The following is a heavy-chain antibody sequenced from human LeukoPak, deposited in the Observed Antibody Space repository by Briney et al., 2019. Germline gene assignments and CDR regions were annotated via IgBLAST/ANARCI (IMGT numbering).Heavy chain of an antibody. CDR3: ARDATSFGVVIIPVDY. Sequence: EASVKVSCKASGYTFTSYGISWVRQAPGQGLEWMGWISAYNGNTNYAQKLQGRVTMTTDTSTSTAYMELRSLRSDDTAVYYCARDATSFGVVIIPVDYWGQGTLVTVSS. V-gene: IGHV1-18*01. CDR2: ISAYNGNT. J-gene: IGHJ4*02. CDR1: GYTFTSYG. D-gene: IGHD3-3*01.